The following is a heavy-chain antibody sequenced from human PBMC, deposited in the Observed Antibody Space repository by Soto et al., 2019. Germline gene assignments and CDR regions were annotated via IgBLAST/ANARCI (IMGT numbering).Heavy chain of an antibody. Sequence: EVQLVESGGGLVQPGGSLRLSCAASGFTFSSYWMSWVRQAPGKGLEWVSNIKQDGSEKYYVDSVKGRFTISRDNAKNPLYRQMNGLRAEDTAVYYCARVLPHAEYFQHWGQGTLVTVSS. CDR1: GFTFSSYW. CDR3: ARVLPHAEYFQH. J-gene: IGHJ1*01. D-gene: IGHD3-10*01. V-gene: IGHV3-7*05. CDR2: IKQDGSEK.